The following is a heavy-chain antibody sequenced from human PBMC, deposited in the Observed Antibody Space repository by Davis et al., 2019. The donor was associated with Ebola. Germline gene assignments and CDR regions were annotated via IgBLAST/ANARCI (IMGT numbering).Heavy chain of an antibody. D-gene: IGHD2-2*01. CDR3: ARVLAFCSSTSCPGDY. CDR1: AYTFTSYY. J-gene: IGHJ4*02. CDR2: INPSGGST. Sequence: ASVKVSCNASAYTFTSYYMHWVRRAPGQGLEWMGIINPSGGSTSYAQKFQGRVTMTRDTSTSTVYMELSSLRSEDTAVYYCARVLAFCSSTSCPGDYWGQGTLVTVSS. V-gene: IGHV1-46*01.